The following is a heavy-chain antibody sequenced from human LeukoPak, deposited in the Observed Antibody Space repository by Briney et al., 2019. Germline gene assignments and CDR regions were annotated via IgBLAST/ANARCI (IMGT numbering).Heavy chain of an antibody. Sequence: GGSLRLSCAASGFTFDDYGMSWVRQAPGKGLEWVSGINWNGCSTGYADSVKGRFTISRDNAKNALYLQMNSLRAEETALYYCARSLLESDSRGYYYVLRLLKPREDQNAFDIWGQGTMVTVSS. D-gene: IGHD3-22*01. J-gene: IGHJ3*02. V-gene: IGHV3-20*04. CDR1: GFTFDDYG. CDR3: ARSLLESDSRGYYYVLRLLKPREDQNAFDI. CDR2: INWNGCST.